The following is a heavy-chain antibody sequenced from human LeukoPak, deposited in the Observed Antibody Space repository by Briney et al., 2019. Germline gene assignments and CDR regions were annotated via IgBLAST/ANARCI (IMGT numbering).Heavy chain of an antibody. CDR1: GYTFTGYY. CDR2: IIPIFGTA. V-gene: IGHV1-18*04. CDR3: ARDLKMGYSSGRYSWGTGSSNDY. J-gene: IGHJ4*02. D-gene: IGHD6-19*01. Sequence: ASVKVSCKASGYTFTGYYMHWVRQAPGQGLEWMGGIIPIFGTANYAQKLQGRVTMTTDTSTSTAYMELRSLRSDDTAVYYCARDLKMGYSSGRYSWGTGSSNDYWGQGTLVTVSS.